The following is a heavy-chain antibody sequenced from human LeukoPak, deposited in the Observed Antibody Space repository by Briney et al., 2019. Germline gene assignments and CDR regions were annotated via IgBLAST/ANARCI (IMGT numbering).Heavy chain of an antibody. V-gene: IGHV4-31*03. CDR1: GGSISSGGYY. CDR3: ARAPFITMVRASDAFDI. Sequence: SETLSLTCTVSGGSISSGGYYWSWIRQHPGKGLEWIGYIYYSGSTYYNPSLKSRVTISVDTSKNQFSLKLSSVTAADMAVYYCARAPFITMVRASDAFDIWGQGTMVTVSS. J-gene: IGHJ3*02. CDR2: IYYSGST. D-gene: IGHD3-10*01.